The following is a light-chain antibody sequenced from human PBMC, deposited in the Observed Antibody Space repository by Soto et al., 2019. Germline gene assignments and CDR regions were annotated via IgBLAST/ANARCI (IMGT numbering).Light chain of an antibody. CDR1: SSNIGAGYD. CDR3: AAWDDSLNGHV. V-gene: IGLV1-44*01. J-gene: IGLJ1*01. CDR2: TTN. Sequence: SSSNIGAGYDVHWYQQLPGTAPKLLISTTNQRPSGVPERFSGSKSGTSASLAISGLQSEDEADYYCAAWDDSLNGHVFGTGIKVTVL.